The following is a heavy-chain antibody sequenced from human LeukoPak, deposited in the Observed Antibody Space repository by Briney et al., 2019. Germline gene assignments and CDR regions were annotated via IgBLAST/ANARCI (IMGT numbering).Heavy chain of an antibody. V-gene: IGHV1-46*01. CDR3: ARMAMDPAMVTNFFDL. D-gene: IGHD5-18*01. CDR2: IHPSGGST. CDR1: GYTFTNYY. J-gene: IGHJ4*02. Sequence: GASVKISCKASGYTFTNYYMHWVRQAPGQGLEWMGVIHPSGGSTTYAQKFQGRVTLTKDTATSTVNIELSSLRSDDTAVFYCARMAMDPAMVTNFFDLWGQGTLLTVSA.